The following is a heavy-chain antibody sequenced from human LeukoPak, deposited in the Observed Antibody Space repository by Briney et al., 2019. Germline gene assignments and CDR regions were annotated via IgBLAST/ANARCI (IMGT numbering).Heavy chain of an antibody. Sequence: PSETLSLTCTVSGGSITSYYWSWIRQPAGKGLEWIGRIYSSGSTNYNPSLKGRVTMSVDTTKNLFSLKLTSVTAADTAVYYCAGYSYGRFDYWGQGTLVTVSS. J-gene: IGHJ4*02. V-gene: IGHV4-4*07. CDR1: GGSITSYY. CDR2: IYSSGST. D-gene: IGHD5-18*01. CDR3: AGYSYGRFDY.